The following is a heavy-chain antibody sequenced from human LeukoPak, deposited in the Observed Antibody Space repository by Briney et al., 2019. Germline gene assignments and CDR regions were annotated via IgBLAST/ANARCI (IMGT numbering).Heavy chain of an antibody. Sequence: PGGSLRLSCAASGFTFSSYGMHWVRQAPGKGLEWVAVISYDESNKYYADSVKGRFTISRGNPKNTLYLQMNSLRAEDTAVYYCAKDYGDGGYWGQGTLVTVSS. V-gene: IGHV3-30*18. CDR3: AKDYGDGGY. CDR2: ISYDESNK. CDR1: GFTFSSYG. D-gene: IGHD4-17*01. J-gene: IGHJ4*02.